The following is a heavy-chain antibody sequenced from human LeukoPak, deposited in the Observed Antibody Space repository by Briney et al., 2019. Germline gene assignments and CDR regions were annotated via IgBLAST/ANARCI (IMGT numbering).Heavy chain of an antibody. V-gene: IGHV3-30*04. Sequence: PGRSLRLSCAASGFTFSSYAMHWVRQAPGKGLEWVAVISYDGSNKYYADSVKGRFTISRDNSKNTLYLQMNSLRAEDTAVYYCAIPERSYYLHIDYWGQGTLVTVSS. CDR1: GFTFSSYA. D-gene: IGHD1-26*01. CDR3: AIPERSYYLHIDY. CDR2: ISYDGSNK. J-gene: IGHJ4*02.